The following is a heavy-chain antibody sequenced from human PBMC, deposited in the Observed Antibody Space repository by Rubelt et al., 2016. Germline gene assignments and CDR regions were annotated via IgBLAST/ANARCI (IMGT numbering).Heavy chain of an antibody. Sequence: QVQLVQSGAEVKKPGASVKVSCKASGYTFTSYAMHWVRQAPGQRLAWMGWINAGNGNPQYSQKFQGRVTITRDTSASTGYMELSSLRSEDTAVYYCARSKDTAMVTDADWYFDLWGRGTLVTVSS. V-gene: IGHV1-3*01. CDR2: INAGNGNP. J-gene: IGHJ2*01. CDR1: GYTFTSYA. CDR3: ARSKDTAMVTDADWYFDL. D-gene: IGHD5-18*01.